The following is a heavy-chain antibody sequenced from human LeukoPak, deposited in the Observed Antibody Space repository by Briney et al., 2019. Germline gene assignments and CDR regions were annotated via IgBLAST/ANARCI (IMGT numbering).Heavy chain of an antibody. CDR1: GFTFNRYA. D-gene: IGHD3-10*01. V-gene: IGHV3-21*01. CDR3: AREAWLAFDM. CDR2: ISSSSTYI. Sequence: PGGSLRLSCAASGFTFNRYAMSWVRQAPGKGLEWVSSISSSSTYIYYADSVKGRFTISRNNAKNSLYLQMNSLRAEDTAVYYCAREAWLAFDMWGQGTMVTVSS. J-gene: IGHJ3*02.